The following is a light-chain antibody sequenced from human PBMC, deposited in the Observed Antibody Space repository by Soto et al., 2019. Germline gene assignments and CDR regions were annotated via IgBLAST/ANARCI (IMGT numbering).Light chain of an antibody. V-gene: IGLV1-40*01. CDR3: HSYDVSLSGPV. J-gene: IGLJ2*01. CDR1: SSNIGAGYD. Sequence: QSVLTQPPSVSAAPGQRVTISCTGSSSNIGAGYDVHWYQQLPGTAPKVLIYDNNNRPSGVPDRFSGSKSGTSASLAITGLQAEDEADYYCHSYDVSLSGPVFGGGTKLTVL. CDR2: DNN.